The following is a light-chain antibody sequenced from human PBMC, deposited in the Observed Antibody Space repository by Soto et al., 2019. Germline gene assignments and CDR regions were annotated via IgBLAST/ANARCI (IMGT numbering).Light chain of an antibody. Sequence: QSALTQPASVSGSPGQSITISCTGSSSDIGSYKLVSWYQHHPGKSPKLIIFEGTDRPSGVSDRFSGSKSGNTASLTISGLQAEDEADFYCCSYSSSGVFGGGTKLTVL. CDR3: CSYSSSGV. V-gene: IGLV2-23*01. CDR2: EGT. CDR1: SSDIGSYKL. J-gene: IGLJ3*02.